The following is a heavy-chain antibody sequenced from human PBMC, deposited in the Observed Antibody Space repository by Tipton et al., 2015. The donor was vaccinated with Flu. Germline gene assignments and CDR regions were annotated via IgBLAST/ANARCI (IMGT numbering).Heavy chain of an antibody. CDR3: ARHTGDSVRGVIDN. D-gene: IGHD3-10*02. Sequence: TLSLTCSVSGYSIAGAYYWGWIRQPPGKGLEWIGSVYHSGTTYYNPSLKSRVTISVDTSKNQFSLRLTSVTAADTAVFYCARHTGDSVRGVIDNWGQGALVTVSS. CDR1: GYSIAGAYY. CDR2: VYHSGTT. J-gene: IGHJ4*02. V-gene: IGHV4-38-2*01.